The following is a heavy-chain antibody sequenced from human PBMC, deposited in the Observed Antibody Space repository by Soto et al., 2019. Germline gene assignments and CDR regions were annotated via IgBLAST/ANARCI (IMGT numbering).Heavy chain of an antibody. Sequence: ASVKVSFKASGGTFSSYAISWVRQAPGQGLEWMGGIIPIFGTANYAQKFQGRVTITADESTSTAYMELSSLRSEDTAVYYCARAQEGATTHYYYYGMDVWGQGTTVTVSS. J-gene: IGHJ6*02. CDR3: ARAQEGATTHYYYYGMDV. CDR2: IIPIFGTA. CDR1: GGTFSSYA. D-gene: IGHD1-26*01. V-gene: IGHV1-69*13.